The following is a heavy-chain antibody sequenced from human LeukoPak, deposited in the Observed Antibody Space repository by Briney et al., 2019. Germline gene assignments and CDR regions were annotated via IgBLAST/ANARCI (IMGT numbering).Heavy chain of an antibody. J-gene: IGHJ4*02. D-gene: IGHD3-10*01. CDR1: GLTFSTQR. V-gene: IGHV3-74*01. CDR2: INIDERIT. Sequence: GGSLRLSCAASGLTFSTQRMHWVRQAPGKGLVWVSYINIDERITGYADSVKGRFTISRDNGKNTLYLQMNSLRVEDTAIYYCFREGGDWGQGTLVTVSS. CDR3: FREGGD.